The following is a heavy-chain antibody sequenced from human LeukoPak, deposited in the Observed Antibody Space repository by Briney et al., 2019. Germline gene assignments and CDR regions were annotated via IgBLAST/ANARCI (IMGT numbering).Heavy chain of an antibody. CDR3: SRDTADDAFDI. CDR1: GFTFSSYW. V-gene: IGHV3-74*01. J-gene: IGHJ3*02. CDR2: INSDGSTT. Sequence: GGSLRLSCAASGFTFSSYWMHWVRQAPGKGLVWVSRINSDGSTTCYADSVKGRFTISRDNAKNTLYLQMNSLRAEDTAVYYCSRDTADDAFDIWGQGTMVTVSS.